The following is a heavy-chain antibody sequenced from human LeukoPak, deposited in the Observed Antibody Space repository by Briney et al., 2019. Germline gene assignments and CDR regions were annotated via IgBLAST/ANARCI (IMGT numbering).Heavy chain of an antibody. CDR2: IYYSGST. V-gene: IGHV4-39*01. CDR3: ARHSSLGLHLGYCSSTSCALWEGPAFDI. D-gene: IGHD2-2*01. Sequence: KASETLSLTCTVSGGSISSYYWSWIRQPPGKGLEWIGSIYYSGSTYYNPSLKSRVTISVDTSKNQFSLKLSSVTAADTAVYYCARHSSLGLHLGYCSSTSCALWEGPAFDIWGQGTMVTVSS. CDR1: GGSISSYY. J-gene: IGHJ3*02.